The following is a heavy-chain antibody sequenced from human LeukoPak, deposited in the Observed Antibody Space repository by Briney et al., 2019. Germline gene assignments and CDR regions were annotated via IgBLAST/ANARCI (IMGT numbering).Heavy chain of an antibody. CDR1: GFTFNNYA. V-gene: IGHV3-23*01. CDR2: TAGSGISK. CDR3: AKFVLGVPAANSFDY. Sequence: GGSLRLSCVASGFTFNNYAMSWVRQAPGRGLEWASSTAGSGISKDYADSVKGRFTISKGKSKNTLYLQMDNLRAEDTGVYYCAKFVLGVPAANSFDYWGQGTLVTVSS. J-gene: IGHJ4*02. D-gene: IGHD2-2*01.